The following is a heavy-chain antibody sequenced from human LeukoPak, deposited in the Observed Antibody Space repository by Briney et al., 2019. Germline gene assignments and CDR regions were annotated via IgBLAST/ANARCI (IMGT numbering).Heavy chain of an antibody. CDR3: ARGGGSWQNYYFDY. Sequence: SETLSLTCTVSGGSISSYYWSWIRQPAGKGLEWIGCIYTSGSTNYNPSLKSRVTMSVDTSKNQFSLKLSSVTAADTAVYYCARGGGSWQNYYFDYWGQGTLVTVSS. CDR2: IYTSGST. V-gene: IGHV4-4*07. CDR1: GGSISSYY. J-gene: IGHJ4*02. D-gene: IGHD2-15*01.